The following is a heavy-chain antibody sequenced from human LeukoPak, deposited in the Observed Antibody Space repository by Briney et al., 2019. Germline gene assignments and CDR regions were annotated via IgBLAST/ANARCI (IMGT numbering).Heavy chain of an antibody. CDR2: INHSGST. Sequence: SETLSLTCAVSGGSFSGYYWSWIRQPPGKGLEWIGEINHSGSTNYNPSLKSRVTISVDTSKNQLSLKLSSVTAADTAVYYCARAPPSSIAARRGNWFDPWGQGTLVTVSS. J-gene: IGHJ5*02. D-gene: IGHD6-6*01. V-gene: IGHV4-34*01. CDR3: ARAPPSSIAARRGNWFDP. CDR1: GGSFSGYY.